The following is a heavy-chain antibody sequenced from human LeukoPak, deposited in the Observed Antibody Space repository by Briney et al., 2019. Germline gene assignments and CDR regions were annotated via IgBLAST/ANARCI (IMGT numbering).Heavy chain of an antibody. CDR3: ARQNSSSWYHYYYYYYGMDV. CDR1: GFTFSDYY. V-gene: IGHV3-11*06. J-gene: IGHJ6*04. Sequence: GGSLRLSCAASGFTFSDYYMSWIRQAPGKGLEWVSYISSSSSYTNYADSVKGRFTISKDNAMNSLYLQMNSLRAEDTAVYYCARQNSSSWYHYYYYYYGMDVWGKGTTVTVSS. CDR2: ISSSSSYT. D-gene: IGHD6-13*01.